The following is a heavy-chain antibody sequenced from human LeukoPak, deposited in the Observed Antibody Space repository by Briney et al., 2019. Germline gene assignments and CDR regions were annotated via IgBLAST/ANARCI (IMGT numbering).Heavy chain of an antibody. D-gene: IGHD3-10*01. J-gene: IGHJ5*02. CDR2: IYYSGST. CDR3: ARDRGRATWFDP. Sequence: SETLSLTCTVSGGSITSYYWHWIRQPPGKGLEWIVYIYYSGSTNYNPSLKSRVTISVDTSRNQFSLKLHSVAAADTAVYYCARDRGRATWFDPWGQGTAVTVSS. V-gene: IGHV4-59*01. CDR1: GGSITSYY.